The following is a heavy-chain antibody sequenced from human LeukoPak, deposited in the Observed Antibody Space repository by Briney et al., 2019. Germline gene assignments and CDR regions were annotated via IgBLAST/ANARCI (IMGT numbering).Heavy chain of an antibody. CDR2: IIPIFGTA. CDR1: GGTFSSYA. CDR3: ARESLGYCTNGVCSQSDFDY. Sequence: AASVKVSCKASGGTFSSYAISWVRQAPGQGLEWMGGIIPIFGTANYAQKFQGRVTITADESTSTAYMELSSLRSEDTAVYYCARESLGYCTNGVCSQSDFDYWGQGTLVTVSS. V-gene: IGHV1-69*13. J-gene: IGHJ4*02. D-gene: IGHD2-8*01.